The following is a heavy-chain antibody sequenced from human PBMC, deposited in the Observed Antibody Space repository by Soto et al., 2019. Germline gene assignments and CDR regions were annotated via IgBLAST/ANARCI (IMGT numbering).Heavy chain of an antibody. CDR3: ARVQRDTAMGHFDY. V-gene: IGHV4-30-4*01. CDR2: TSYFGTT. J-gene: IGHJ4*02. Sequence: QVQLQESGPGLVKPSQTLSLICSVSGGSINSVDYYWSWIRQTPGKGLEWIGYTSYFGTTDYMPSLKIRVTMSVDTSKNQFSLKLSSVTAADTAVYYCARVQRDTAMGHFDYWGQGTLVVVSS. D-gene: IGHD5-18*01. CDR1: GGSINSVDYY.